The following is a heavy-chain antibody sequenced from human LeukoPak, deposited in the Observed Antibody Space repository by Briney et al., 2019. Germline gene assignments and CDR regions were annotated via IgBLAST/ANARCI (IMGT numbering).Heavy chain of an antibody. CDR2: ISYDGSNK. CDR3: ASGPYRSDTAMDETISIFDY. CDR1: GFTFSSYA. D-gene: IGHD5-18*01. Sequence: GGSLRLSCAASGFTFSSYAMHWVRQAPGKGLEWVAVISYDGSNKYYADSVKGRFTISRDNSKNTLYLQMNSLRAEDTAVYYCASGPYRSDTAMDETISIFDYWGQGTLVTVSS. J-gene: IGHJ4*02. V-gene: IGHV3-30-3*01.